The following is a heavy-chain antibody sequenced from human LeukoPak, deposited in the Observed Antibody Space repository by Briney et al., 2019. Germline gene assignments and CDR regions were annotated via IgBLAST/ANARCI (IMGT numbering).Heavy chain of an antibody. J-gene: IGHJ4*02. CDR3: AKDGAPAAGEDYFDY. V-gene: IGHV3-23*01. D-gene: IGHD6-13*01. CDR1: GFTFSSYG. CDR2: ISGSGGST. Sequence: QTGGSLRLSCAASGFTFSSYGMSWVRQAPGKGLEWVSAISGSGGSTYYADSVKGRFTISRDNSKNTLFLQMNSLRAEDTAVYYCAKDGAPAAGEDYFDYWGQGTLVTVSS.